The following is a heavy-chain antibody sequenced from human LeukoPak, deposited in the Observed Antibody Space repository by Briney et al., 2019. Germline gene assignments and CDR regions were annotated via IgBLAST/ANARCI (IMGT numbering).Heavy chain of an antibody. CDR3: ARGVDSRYYGSGSYFLPYSY. CDR2: ISGSGGST. CDR1: GFTFSSYA. J-gene: IGHJ4*02. Sequence: GGSLRLSCAASGFTFSSYAMSWVRQAPGKGLEWVSAISGSGGSTYYADSVKGRFTISRDNSKNTLYLQMNSLRAEDTAVYYCARGVDSRYYGSGSYFLPYSYWGQGTLVTVSS. D-gene: IGHD3-10*01. V-gene: IGHV3-23*01.